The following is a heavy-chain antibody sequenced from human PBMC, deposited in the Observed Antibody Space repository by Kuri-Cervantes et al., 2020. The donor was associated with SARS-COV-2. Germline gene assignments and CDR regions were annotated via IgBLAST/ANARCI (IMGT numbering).Heavy chain of an antibody. V-gene: IGHV3-53*01. D-gene: IGHD3-3*01. CDR2: TYSGGDT. Sequence: GESLKISCVGSGFTVSRNHMSWVRQAPGKGLEWVSVTYSGGDTYYADSVKGRFTISGDNSRNTLFLQMNSLRAEDTATYFCAWSGSSDAFDIWGQGTMVTGSS. J-gene: IGHJ3*02. CDR3: AWSGSSDAFDI. CDR1: GFTVSRNH.